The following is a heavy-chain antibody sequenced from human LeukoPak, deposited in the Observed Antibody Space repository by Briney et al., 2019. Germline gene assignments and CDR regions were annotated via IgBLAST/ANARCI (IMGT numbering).Heavy chain of an antibody. J-gene: IGHJ4*02. CDR2: IYYSGST. V-gene: IGHV4-39*07. D-gene: IGHD6-6*01. CDR1: GGSISSSSYY. Sequence: SETLSLTCTVSGGSISSSSYYWGWIRQPPGKGLGWIGSIYYSGSTYYNPSLKSRVTISVDTSKNRFSLKLSSVTAADTAVYYCATEIAARDSKYYFDYWGQGTLVTVSS. CDR3: ATEIAARDSKYYFDY.